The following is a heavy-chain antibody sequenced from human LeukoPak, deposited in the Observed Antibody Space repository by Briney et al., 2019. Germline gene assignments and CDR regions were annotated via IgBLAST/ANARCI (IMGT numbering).Heavy chain of an antibody. CDR3: ASLYGSYDAFDI. V-gene: IGHV3-48*03. J-gene: IGHJ3*02. D-gene: IGHD5-24*01. CDR1: GFTLSSYE. Sequence: GGSLRLSCAASGFTLSSYEMNWVRQAPGKGLEWVSYISSSGSTIYYADSVKGRFTISRDNAKNSLYLQMNSLRAEDTAVYYCASLYGSYDAFDIWGQGTMVTVSS. CDR2: ISSSGSTI.